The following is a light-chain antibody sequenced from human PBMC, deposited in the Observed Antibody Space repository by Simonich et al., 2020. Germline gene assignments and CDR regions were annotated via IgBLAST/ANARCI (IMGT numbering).Light chain of an antibody. CDR1: SSDVGSYNL. V-gene: IGLV2-23*01. Sequence: QSALTQPASVSGSPRQSITISCTGTSSDVGSYNLVSWYQQHPGKAPKLMIYEGSRLPSGVSKRFSGSKSGNTAALTISVLQAEDEADYYCCSYAGSSTLVFGGGTKLTVL. CDR2: EGS. CDR3: CSYAGSSTLV. J-gene: IGLJ3*02.